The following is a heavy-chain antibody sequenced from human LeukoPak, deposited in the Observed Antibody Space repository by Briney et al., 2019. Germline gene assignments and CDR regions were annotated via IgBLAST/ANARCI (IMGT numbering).Heavy chain of an antibody. J-gene: IGHJ4*02. D-gene: IGHD6-13*01. V-gene: IGHV4-39*01. CDR2: IYYSGST. CDR1: GGSISSSSYY. CDR3: ARHGSSWYEKDYFDY. Sequence: PSETLSLTCTVSGGSISSSSYYWGWIRQPPGKGLEWIGSIYYSGSTNYNPSLKSRVTISVDTSKNQFSLKLSSVTAADTALYYCARHGSSWYEKDYFDYWGQGTLVTVSS.